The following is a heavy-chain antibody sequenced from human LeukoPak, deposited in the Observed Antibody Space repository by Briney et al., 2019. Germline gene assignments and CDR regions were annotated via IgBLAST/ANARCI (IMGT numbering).Heavy chain of an antibody. D-gene: IGHD2-15*01. CDR1: GFTVSSNY. CDR3: ARDRTYCSGGSCHRSPFDY. CDR2: IYGGGST. Sequence: PGGSLRLSCAASGFTVSSNYMSWVRQAPGKGLEWVSVIYGGGSTYYADSVKGRFTISRDNSKNTLYLQMNSLRAEDTAVYYCARDRTYCSGGSCHRSPFDYWGQGTLVTVSS. V-gene: IGHV3-66*01. J-gene: IGHJ4*02.